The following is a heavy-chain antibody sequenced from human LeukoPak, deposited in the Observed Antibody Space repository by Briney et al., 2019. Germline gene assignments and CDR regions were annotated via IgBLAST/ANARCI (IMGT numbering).Heavy chain of an antibody. Sequence: GGSLRLSCAASGFTFSNFAMSWVRQAPGKGLEWVSAISGSGGSTYYADSVKGRFTISGDNSKNTLYLQMNSLRAEDTAVYYCASSQGAVAGTFGYWGQGTLVTVSS. V-gene: IGHV3-23*01. J-gene: IGHJ4*02. CDR2: ISGSGGST. CDR3: ASSQGAVAGTFGY. D-gene: IGHD6-19*01. CDR1: GFTFSNFA.